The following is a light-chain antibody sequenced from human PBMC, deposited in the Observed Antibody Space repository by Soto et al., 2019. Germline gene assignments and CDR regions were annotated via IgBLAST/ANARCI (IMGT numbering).Light chain of an antibody. CDR1: SSNIGSNT. CDR3: AAWDESMSAWV. CDR2: SNN. V-gene: IGLV1-44*01. J-gene: IGLJ3*02. Sequence: QSVVTQPPSASGTPGQRVTISCSGSSSNIGSNTVIWYQQLPGTAPKLLIYSNNKRPSGVPDRFSGSKSGTSASLAISGLQSEDEADYYCAAWDESMSAWVFGGGTKLTVL.